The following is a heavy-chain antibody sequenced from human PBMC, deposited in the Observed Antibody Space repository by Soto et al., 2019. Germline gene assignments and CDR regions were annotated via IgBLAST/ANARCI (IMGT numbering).Heavy chain of an antibody. V-gene: IGHV4-30-2*01. CDR1: GGSISSGGYS. CDR3: AGGIASRPLGY. Sequence: QLQLQESGSGLVKPSQILSLTYAVSGGSISSGGYSWSWIRQPPGKGLEWIGYIYHSGSTYYNPSLKSRVTISVDRSKYQFALKLSSVTAADTAVYYCAGGIASRPLGYWGQGTLVTVSS. J-gene: IGHJ4*02. CDR2: IYHSGST. D-gene: IGHD6-6*01.